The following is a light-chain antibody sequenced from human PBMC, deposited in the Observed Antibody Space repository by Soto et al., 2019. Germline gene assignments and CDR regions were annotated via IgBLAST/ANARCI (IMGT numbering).Light chain of an antibody. CDR1: SSDVGDYDY. CDR3: SSYTNSNTWV. CDR2: EVR. V-gene: IGLV2-14*01. Sequence: QSALTQPASVCGSPGQSITISCTRTSSDVGDYDYVSWYQQHPGKAPKLMIYEVRNRPSGVSNRFSGSKSGNTASLAISGLQAEDEANYYCSSYTNSNTWVFGGGTKLTVL. J-gene: IGLJ3*02.